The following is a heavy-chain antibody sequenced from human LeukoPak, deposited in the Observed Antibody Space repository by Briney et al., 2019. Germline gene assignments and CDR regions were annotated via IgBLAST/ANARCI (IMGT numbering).Heavy chain of an antibody. V-gene: IGHV3-15*01. CDR2: IKSKTDGGTT. CDR3: TTGRFYYDSSGYYFVEYFQH. CDR1: GFTFSNAW. D-gene: IGHD3-22*01. J-gene: IGHJ1*01. Sequence: GGSLRLSCAASGFTFSNAWMSWVRQAPGKGLEWVDRIKSKTDGGTTDYAAPVKGRFTISRDDSKNTLYLQMNSLKTEDTAVYYCTTGRFYYDSSGYYFVEYFQHWGQGTLVTVSS.